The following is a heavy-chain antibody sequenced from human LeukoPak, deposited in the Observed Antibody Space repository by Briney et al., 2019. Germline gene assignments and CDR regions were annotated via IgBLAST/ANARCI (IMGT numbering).Heavy chain of an antibody. D-gene: IGHD5-12*01. CDR1: GYTFTSYD. CDR2: MNPNSGNT. J-gene: IGHJ4*02. CDR3: ARGLVVATILSY. Sequence: ASVKVSRKASGYTFTSYDINWVRQATGQGLEWMGWMNPNSGNTGYAQKFQGRVTMTRNTSISTAYMELSSLRSEDTAVYYCARGLVVATILSYWGQGTLVTVSS. V-gene: IGHV1-8*01.